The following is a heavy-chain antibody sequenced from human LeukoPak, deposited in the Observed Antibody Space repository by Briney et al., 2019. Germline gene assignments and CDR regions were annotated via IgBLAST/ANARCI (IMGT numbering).Heavy chain of an antibody. D-gene: IGHD1-14*01. Sequence: SETLSLTCTVSGGSISSSAYYWGWIRQPPGKGLEWIGSISYSGSTYHNPSLKSRVTISVDTSKNRFSLKLISVTAADTAVYYCARAYNRATFDYWGQGTLVTVSS. CDR2: ISYSGST. CDR1: GGSISSSAYY. CDR3: ARAYNRATFDY. J-gene: IGHJ4*02. V-gene: IGHV4-39*01.